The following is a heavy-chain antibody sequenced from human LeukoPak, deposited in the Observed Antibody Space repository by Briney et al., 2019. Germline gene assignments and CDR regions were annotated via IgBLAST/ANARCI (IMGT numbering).Heavy chain of an antibody. Sequence: PGGSLRLSXAASGFTFSNYAMSWVRQAPGKGLEWLSAISGSGGSTHFADSVKGRFTVSRDNSKNTLYLQMNSLRAEDTAVYYCATVWDDGDYANPYWGQGTLVAVSS. CDR1: GFTFSNYA. V-gene: IGHV3-23*01. CDR2: ISGSGGST. D-gene: IGHD4-17*01. CDR3: ATVWDDGDYANPY. J-gene: IGHJ4*02.